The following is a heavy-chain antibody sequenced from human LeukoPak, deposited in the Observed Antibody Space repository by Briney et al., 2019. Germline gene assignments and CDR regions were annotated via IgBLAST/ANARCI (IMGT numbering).Heavy chain of an antibody. Sequence: ASVKASRKASGYTFTGYYIHWVRQAPGQGLEWMGWINPNSGGTNYIQKFQGRVTMTRATSISTAYMELSRLRSDDTAVYYCARSTTPNENEYFEHWGQGTLVTVSS. CDR2: INPNSGGT. D-gene: IGHD2/OR15-2a*01. CDR1: GYTFTGYY. J-gene: IGHJ1*01. CDR3: ARSTTPNENEYFEH. V-gene: IGHV1-2*02.